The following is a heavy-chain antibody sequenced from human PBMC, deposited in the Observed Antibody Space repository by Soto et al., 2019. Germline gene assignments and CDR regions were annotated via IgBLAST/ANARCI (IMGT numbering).Heavy chain of an antibody. CDR2: SYSTGGT. CDR1: GFTLGKYT. V-gene: IGHV3-53*01. J-gene: IGHJ4*02. CDR3: ARDREPDGIWTFDS. D-gene: IGHD3-9*01. Sequence: QPGGSLRLSCAASGFTLGKYTMGWVRQAPGKGLEWVAESYSTGGTECADSVKGRFTISRDNSKNTLFLQMNSLGVEDTALYYCARDREPDGIWTFDSWGQGTLVTVSS.